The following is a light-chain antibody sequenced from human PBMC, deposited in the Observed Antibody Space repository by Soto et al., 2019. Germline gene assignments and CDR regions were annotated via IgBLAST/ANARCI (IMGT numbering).Light chain of an antibody. Sequence: DIVMTQSPATLSVSPGERATLSCRASQTISSNLAWYQQKPGQTPRLLIYGASTRAAGIPARFSGSGSGTDFTLTISSLESEDSAVYYCQQYSSWPPWTFGQGTKV. CDR3: QQYSSWPPWT. V-gene: IGKV3-15*01. CDR1: QTISSN. J-gene: IGKJ1*01. CDR2: GAS.